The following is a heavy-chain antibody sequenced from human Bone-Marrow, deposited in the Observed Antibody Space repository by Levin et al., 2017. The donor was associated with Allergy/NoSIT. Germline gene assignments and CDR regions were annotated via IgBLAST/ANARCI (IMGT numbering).Heavy chain of an antibody. Sequence: HAGGSLRLSCAASGFTFNDYAMHWVRQAPGKGLEWVSGISWNSVSIAYADSVKGRFTISRDNANNSLYLQMNNLRPEDTAMYYCAKKGGYSSSIKGPMDVWGQGTTVTVSS. D-gene: IGHD6-6*01. V-gene: IGHV3-9*01. J-gene: IGHJ6*02. CDR2: ISWNSVSI. CDR3: AKKGGYSSSIKGPMDV. CDR1: GFTFNDYA.